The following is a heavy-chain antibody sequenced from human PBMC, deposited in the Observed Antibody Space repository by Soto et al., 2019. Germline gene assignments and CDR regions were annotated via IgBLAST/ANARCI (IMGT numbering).Heavy chain of an antibody. CDR1: GGSISSYY. D-gene: IGHD3-22*01. J-gene: IGHJ4*02. Sequence: SETLPLTCTVSGGSISSYYWSWIRQPPGKGLEWIGYIYYSGSTNYNPSLKSRVTISVDTSKNQFSLKLSSVTAADTAVYYCARGYYDSSGYFDYWGQGTLVTVSS. V-gene: IGHV4-59*01. CDR3: ARGYYDSSGYFDY. CDR2: IYYSGST.